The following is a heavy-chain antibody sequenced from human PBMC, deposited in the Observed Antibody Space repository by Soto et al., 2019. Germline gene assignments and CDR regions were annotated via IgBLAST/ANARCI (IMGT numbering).Heavy chain of an antibody. CDR2: IIPIFGTA. CDR1: GGTFSSYA. V-gene: IGHV1-69*06. J-gene: IGHJ6*02. Sequence: SVKVSCKASGGTFSSYAISWVRQPPGQGLEWMGGIIPIFGTANYAQKFQGRVTITADKSTSTAYMELSSLRSEDTAVYYCARVDYGGNPTARNRDYYYYGMDVWGQGTTVTVSS. D-gene: IGHD4-17*01. CDR3: ARVDYGGNPTARNRDYYYYGMDV.